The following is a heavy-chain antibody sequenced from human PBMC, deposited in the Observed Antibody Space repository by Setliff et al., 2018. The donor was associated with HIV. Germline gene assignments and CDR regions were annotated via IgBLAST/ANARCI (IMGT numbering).Heavy chain of an antibody. D-gene: IGHD6-13*01. V-gene: IGHV3-23*01. J-gene: IGHJ4*02. CDR2: SVSGDT. Sequence: GGSLRLSCAGSGFTFDYYAMVWVRQAPGKGLEWVSSVSGDTYYADSVKGRFTISRDNTKNTLSLQMNSLGAEDTAIYYCANRFRTSNNWYYFDYWGPGTLVTVSS. CDR1: GFTFDYYA. CDR3: ANRFRTSNNWYYFDY.